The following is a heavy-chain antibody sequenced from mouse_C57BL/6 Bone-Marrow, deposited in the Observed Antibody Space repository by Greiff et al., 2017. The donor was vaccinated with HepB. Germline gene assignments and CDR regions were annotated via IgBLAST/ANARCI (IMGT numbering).Heavy chain of an antibody. Sequence: DVMLVESGGGLVKPGGSLKLSCAASGFTFSSYTMSWVRQTPEKRLEWVATISGGGGNTYYPDSVKGRFTISRDNAKNTLYLQMSSLRSEDTALYYCARLWLRRGTSYYAMDYWGQGTSVTVSS. CDR3: ARLWLRRGTSYYAMDY. J-gene: IGHJ4*01. D-gene: IGHD2-2*01. CDR2: ISGGGGNT. V-gene: IGHV5-9*01. CDR1: GFTFSSYT.